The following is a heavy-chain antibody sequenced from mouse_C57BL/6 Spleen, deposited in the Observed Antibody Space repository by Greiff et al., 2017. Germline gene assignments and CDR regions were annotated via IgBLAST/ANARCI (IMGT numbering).Heavy chain of an antibody. D-gene: IGHD1-1*01. CDR3: ARPTVDYYAMDY. J-gene: IGHJ4*01. Sequence: QVQLQQSGAELVRPGTSVKLSCKASGYTFTSYWMHWVKQRPGQGLEWIGVIDPSDSYTNYNQKFKGKATLTVDTSSSTAYMQLSSLTSEDSAVYYCARPTVDYYAMDYWGQGTSVTVSS. V-gene: IGHV1-59*01. CDR1: GYTFTSYW. CDR2: IDPSDSYT.